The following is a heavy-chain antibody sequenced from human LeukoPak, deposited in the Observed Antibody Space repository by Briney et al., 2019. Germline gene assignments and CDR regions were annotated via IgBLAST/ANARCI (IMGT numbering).Heavy chain of an antibody. CDR1: GFTFSSYA. CDR2: ISGSGGST. J-gene: IGHJ6*02. D-gene: IGHD2-21*01. V-gene: IGHV3-23*01. Sequence: GGSLRLSCAASGFTFSSYAMSWVRQAPGKGLEWVSAISGSGGSTYYADSVKGRFTISRDNSKNTLYLQMNSLRAEDTAVYYCAKSGPVHRYYYYYGMDVWGQGTTVTVSS. CDR3: AKSGPVHRYYYYYGMDV.